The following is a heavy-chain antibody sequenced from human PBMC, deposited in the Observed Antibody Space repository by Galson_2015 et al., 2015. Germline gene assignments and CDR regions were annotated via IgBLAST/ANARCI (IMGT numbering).Heavy chain of an antibody. CDR3: ARDHIAVPGTGSYYYYYYGMDV. CDR2: TYYRSKWYN. V-gene: IGHV6-1*01. J-gene: IGHJ6*02. Sequence: CAISGDSVSSNSAAWNWIRQSPSRGLEWLGRTYYRSKWYNDYAVSVKSRITINPDTSKNQFSLQLNSVTPEDTAVYYCARDHIAVPGTGSYYYYYYGMDVWGQGTTVTVSS. CDR1: GDSVSSNSAA. D-gene: IGHD6-19*01.